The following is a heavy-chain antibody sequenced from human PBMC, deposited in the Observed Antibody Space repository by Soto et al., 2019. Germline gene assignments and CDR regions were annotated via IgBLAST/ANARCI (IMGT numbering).Heavy chain of an antibody. Sequence: QVQLVQSGAEVKKPGSSVKVSCKASGGTFSSYAISWVRQAPGQGLEWMGGIIPIFGTANYAQKFQGRVTITADKSTSTVYMELSSLRSEDTAVYYCARGEGRVGGVQLWSLDYWGQGTLVTVSS. D-gene: IGHD5-18*01. CDR2: IIPIFGTA. J-gene: IGHJ4*02. CDR3: ARGEGRVGGVQLWSLDY. CDR1: GGTFSSYA. V-gene: IGHV1-69*06.